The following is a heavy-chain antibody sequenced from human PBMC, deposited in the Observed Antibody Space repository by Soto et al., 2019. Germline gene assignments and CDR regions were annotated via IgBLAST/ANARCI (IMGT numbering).Heavy chain of an antibody. Sequence: QITLKESGPTLVKPTQTRTLTCTFSGFSLSTSGVCVGWIRQPPGKALEWLALIYWGDDTRYSPSLKCRLTLPQAASKNQLVLKMTSMNPVDTGTYYGAHNPDDGEGAFHICGHGTLVTVSS. J-gene: IGHJ3*02. V-gene: IGHV2-5*02. D-gene: IGHD4-17*01. CDR1: GFSLSTSGVC. CDR3: AHNPDDGEGAFHI. CDR2: IYWGDDT.